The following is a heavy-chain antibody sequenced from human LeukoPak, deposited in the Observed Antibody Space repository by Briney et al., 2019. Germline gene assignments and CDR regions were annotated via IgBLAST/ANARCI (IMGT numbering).Heavy chain of an antibody. V-gene: IGHV1-46*01. Sequence: ASVKVSCKASGGTFSSYAISWVRQAPGQGLEWMGIINPSGGSTTYAQKFQGRVTMTRDTSTSTVYMELSSLRSEDTAVYYCARSGAPRNNFGDYRGDYWGQGTLVTVSS. CDR3: ARSGAPRNNFGDYRGDY. J-gene: IGHJ4*02. D-gene: IGHD4-17*01. CDR1: GGTFSSYA. CDR2: INPSGGST.